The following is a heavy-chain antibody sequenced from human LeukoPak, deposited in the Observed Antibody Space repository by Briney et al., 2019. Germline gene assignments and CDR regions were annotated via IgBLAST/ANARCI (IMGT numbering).Heavy chain of an antibody. J-gene: IGHJ3*02. CDR2: IYNSGST. CDR3: ARNFPSSSDAFDI. Sequence: SETLSLTCTVSGGSISSYYWSWIRQPPGKGLEWIGYIYNSGSTNYNPSLKSRVTTSVDTSKNQFSLKLSSVTAADTAVYYCARNFPSSSDAFDIWGQGTMVTVSS. CDR1: GGSISSYY. D-gene: IGHD6-6*01. V-gene: IGHV4-59*01.